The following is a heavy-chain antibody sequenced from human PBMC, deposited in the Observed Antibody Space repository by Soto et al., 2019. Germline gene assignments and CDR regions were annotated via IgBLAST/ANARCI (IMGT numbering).Heavy chain of an antibody. D-gene: IGHD3-10*01. Sequence: QVQLQESGPGLVKPSQTLSLTFTVSGGSISSGGYYWSWIRQHPGKGLEWIGYIYYSGSTYYNPSITSRVTISVDTSKNQFSLKLSSVTASDTAVYYCARVYGSGYMDVWGQGTRVTISS. V-gene: IGHV4-31*03. CDR1: GGSISSGGYY. CDR2: IYYSGST. CDR3: ARVYGSGYMDV. J-gene: IGHJ6*02.